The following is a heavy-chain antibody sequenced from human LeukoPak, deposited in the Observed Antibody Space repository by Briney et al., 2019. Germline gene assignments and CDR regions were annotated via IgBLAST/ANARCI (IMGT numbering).Heavy chain of an antibody. CDR1: GFTFSSYA. Sequence: PGGSLRLSCAASGFTFSSYAMSWVRQAPGKGLEWVSAISGSGGSTYYADSVKGRFTISRDNSKNTLCLQMNSLRAEDTAVYYCARDEGGSSWDYYYGMDVWGQGTTVTVSS. CDR2: ISGSGGST. V-gene: IGHV3-23*01. J-gene: IGHJ6*02. CDR3: ARDEGGSSWDYYYGMDV. D-gene: IGHD6-13*01.